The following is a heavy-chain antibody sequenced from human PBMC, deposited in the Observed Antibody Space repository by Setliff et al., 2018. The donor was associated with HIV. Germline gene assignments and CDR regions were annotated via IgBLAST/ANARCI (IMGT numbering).Heavy chain of an antibody. J-gene: IGHJ2*01. V-gene: IGHV4-34*01. CDR2: INQSGNT. CDR3: AREGGQGYSGSGSFYHRNFDL. Sequence: PSETLSLTCAVYGGSLSGYYWSWVRQSPGRGLEWIGEINQSGNTNFNPSLKSRLIISVDTSKSQFSLKLTSVTAAGTALYYCAREGGQGYSGSGSFYHRNFDLWGRGTLVTVSS. D-gene: IGHD3-10*01. CDR1: GGSLSGYY.